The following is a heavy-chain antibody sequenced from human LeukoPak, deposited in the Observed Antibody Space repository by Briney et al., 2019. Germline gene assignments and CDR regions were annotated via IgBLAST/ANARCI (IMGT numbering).Heavy chain of an antibody. J-gene: IGHJ4*02. D-gene: IGHD3-22*01. Sequence: SGTLSLTCTVSGGSISSSSYYWGWIRQPPGKGLEWIGSIYYSGSTYYNPSLKSRVTISVDTSKNQFSLKLSSVTAADTAVYYCARHVTPSLDSSGYYYDYWGQGTLVTVSS. CDR3: ARHVTPSLDSSGYYYDY. CDR2: IYYSGST. CDR1: GGSISSSSYY. V-gene: IGHV4-39*01.